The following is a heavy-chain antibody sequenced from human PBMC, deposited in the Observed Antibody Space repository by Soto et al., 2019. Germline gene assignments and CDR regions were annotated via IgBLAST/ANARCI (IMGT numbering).Heavy chain of an antibody. D-gene: IGHD6-13*01. J-gene: IGHJ4*02. CDR1: GGTFSSYR. Sequence: QVQLVQSGAEVKKTGSSVRVSCKASGGTFSSYRLNWLRQAPGHGLGWVGGVVPIRRAAEHGQGFQGSVTITADETTRTYYMELRSLKSQDAAVYYCVRDSGAKLSSSWGQGTLVTVSS. CDR3: VRDSGAKLSSS. CDR2: VVPIRRAA. V-gene: IGHV1-69*01.